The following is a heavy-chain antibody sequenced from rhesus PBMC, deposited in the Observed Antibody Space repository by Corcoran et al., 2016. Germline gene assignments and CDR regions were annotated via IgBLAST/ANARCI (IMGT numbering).Heavy chain of an antibody. CDR1: GYSISSNY. Sequence: QLQLQESGPGLVKPSETLSLTCAVSGYSISSNYWSWIRQPPGKGLEWIGYIYGSSGSTYYNPSLKSRGTISTDTSKNQFSLKLSSVTAADTAVYYCARGYSSGWSYNYGLDSWGQGVVVTVSS. V-gene: IGHV4-173*01. J-gene: IGHJ6*01. D-gene: IGHD6S26*01. CDR2: IYGSSGST. CDR3: ARGYSSGWSYNYGLDS.